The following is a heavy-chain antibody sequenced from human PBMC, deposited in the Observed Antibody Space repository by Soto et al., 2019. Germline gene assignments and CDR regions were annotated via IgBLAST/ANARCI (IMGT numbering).Heavy chain of an antibody. CDR3: ARVGSGEYVYGSFQH. V-gene: IGHV4-31*03. J-gene: IGHJ1*01. Sequence: HVQLQESGPGLVKPSQTLSLTCTVSGGSISSGGHYWSWIRQHPGKALEWIGYIYYSGTTYYNPSLKGRVTISIDTSQNQFSLKLNSVTAADTAVYYCARVGSGEYVYGSFQHWGQGTLVTVSS. CDR2: IYYSGTT. D-gene: IGHD3-10*01. CDR1: GGSISSGGHY.